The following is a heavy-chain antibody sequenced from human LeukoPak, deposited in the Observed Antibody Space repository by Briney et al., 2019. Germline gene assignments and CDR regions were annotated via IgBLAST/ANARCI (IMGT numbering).Heavy chain of an antibody. CDR1: GFTFSTYN. J-gene: IGHJ5*01. CDR2: ITGPSTYI. D-gene: IGHD6-6*01. Sequence: GGSLRLSCSASGFTFSTYNMNWVRQAPGKGLEWVSSITGPSTYIYYGDSVKGRFTISRDNAKSSLYLQMDDLRAEDTAIYYCARDPYIVARHVAHWFDSWGQGTLVTVSS. V-gene: IGHV3-21*01. CDR3: ARDPYIVARHVAHWFDS.